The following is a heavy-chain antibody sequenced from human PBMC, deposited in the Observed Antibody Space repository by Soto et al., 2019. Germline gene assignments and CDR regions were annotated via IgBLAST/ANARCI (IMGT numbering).Heavy chain of an antibody. D-gene: IGHD3-9*01. J-gene: IGHJ4*02. Sequence: QVQLVQSGAEVKKPGSSVKVSCEAPGGTFDHAAITWVRQAPGQGLEWVGGINPMFNSTHYAQKFQGRVTITADALTSTAFMERRGLTSDDTAVYYCARQIFAADYWGQGTLLVVSS. CDR2: INPMFNST. V-gene: IGHV1-69*01. CDR1: GGTFDHAA. CDR3: ARQIFAADY.